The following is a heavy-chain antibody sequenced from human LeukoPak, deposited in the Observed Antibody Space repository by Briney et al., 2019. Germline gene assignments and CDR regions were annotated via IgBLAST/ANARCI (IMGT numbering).Heavy chain of an antibody. CDR3: ARHGSGNFPLDY. D-gene: IGHD3-10*01. CDR2: IYYSGTT. Sequence: SETLSLTCTVSSGSISRYYWSWIRQPPGKGLEWIGYIYYSGTTNYNPSLKSRVTISVDTSKNHFSLNLTSVTAADTAVYYCARHGSGNFPLDYWGQGTLVSVSS. J-gene: IGHJ4*02. CDR1: SGSISRYY. V-gene: IGHV4-59*08.